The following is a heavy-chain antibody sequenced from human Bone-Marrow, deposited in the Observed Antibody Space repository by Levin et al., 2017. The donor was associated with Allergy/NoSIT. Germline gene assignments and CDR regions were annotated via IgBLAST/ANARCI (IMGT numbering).Heavy chain of an antibody. D-gene: IGHD2-15*01. Sequence: GESLKISCQGSGYSFTSYWIGWVRQMPGKGLEWMGIIYPGDSDTRYSPSFQGQVTISADKSISTAYLQWSSLKASDTAMYYCARGGYCSGGSCRVRFGMDVWGQGTTVTVSS. CDR1: GYSFTSYW. V-gene: IGHV5-51*01. J-gene: IGHJ6*02. CDR3: ARGGYCSGGSCRVRFGMDV. CDR2: IYPGDSDT.